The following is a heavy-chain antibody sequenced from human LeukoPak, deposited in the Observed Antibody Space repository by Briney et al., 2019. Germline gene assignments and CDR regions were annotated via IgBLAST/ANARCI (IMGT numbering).Heavy chain of an antibody. D-gene: IGHD5-12*01. CDR1: GYTFTEYS. CDR2: IDPNSGST. V-gene: IGHV1-2*02. CDR3: ARGRPNTGYGHNPHLDY. J-gene: IGHJ4*01. Sequence: GASVKVSCKTSGYTFTEYSIHWVRQAPGQGLEWMGWIDPNSGSTKCVQRFQGRVTLTRDTSITTASMELSRLRSDDTAFYYCARGRPNTGYGHNPHLDYWGRGTLVTVSS.